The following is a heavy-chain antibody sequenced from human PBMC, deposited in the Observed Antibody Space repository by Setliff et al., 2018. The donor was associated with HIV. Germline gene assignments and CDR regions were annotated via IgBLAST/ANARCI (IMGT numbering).Heavy chain of an antibody. CDR1: GGTFSSYG. J-gene: IGHJ4*02. Sequence: GASVKVSCKASGGTFSSYGISWVRQAPGQGLEWMGGIIPIFGTADYAQKFQGRVTITADESSTTAYMDLSSLRSDDTAVYYCAREIYGGNSRPFDYWGQGTLVTVSS. D-gene: IGHD4-17*01. CDR2: IIPIFGTA. CDR3: AREIYGGNSRPFDY. V-gene: IGHV1-69*13.